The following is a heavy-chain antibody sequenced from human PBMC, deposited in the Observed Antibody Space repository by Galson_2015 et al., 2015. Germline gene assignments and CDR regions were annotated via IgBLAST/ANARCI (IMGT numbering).Heavy chain of an antibody. J-gene: IGHJ6*02. Sequence: SLRLSCAASGFTFSSYAMHWVRQAPGKGLEWVAVISYDGSNKYYADSVKGRFTISRDNSKNTLYLQMNSLRAEDTAVYYCARDQVAGYYYYGMDVWGQGTTVTVSS. D-gene: IGHD2-15*01. V-gene: IGHV3-30-3*01. CDR2: ISYDGSNK. CDR3: ARDQVAGYYYYGMDV. CDR1: GFTFSSYA.